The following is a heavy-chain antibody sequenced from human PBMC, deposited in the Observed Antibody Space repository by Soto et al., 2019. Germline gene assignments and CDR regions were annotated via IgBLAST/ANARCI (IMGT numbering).Heavy chain of an antibody. J-gene: IGHJ4*02. D-gene: IGHD5-18*01. CDR2: IYTSENA. V-gene: IGHV4-4*07. CDR3: ATISYVGGTDY. Sequence: LSLTCTVSGVSISSYYWSWIRQPAGKGLEWIGRIYTSENAHYNPSLKSRVTMSLHTSKNHFSLNLSSVTAADTAVYYCATISYVGGTDYWGLGTQVTVSS. CDR1: GVSISSYY.